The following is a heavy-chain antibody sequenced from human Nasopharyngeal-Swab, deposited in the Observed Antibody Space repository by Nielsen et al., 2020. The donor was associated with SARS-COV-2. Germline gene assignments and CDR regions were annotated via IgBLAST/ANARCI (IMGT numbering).Heavy chain of an antibody. D-gene: IGHD3-22*01. J-gene: IGHJ6*02. CDR2: INHSGNT. CDR3: ARDHYYDSSAYYPSHKRYYYGMDV. V-gene: IGHV4-34*01. Sequence: WIRQPPGKGLEWIGEINHSGNTDYNPSLKSRVTISIDTSKNQFSLQVSSVTAADTAIYFCARDHYYDSSAYYPSHKRYYYGMDVWGQGTTVTVSS.